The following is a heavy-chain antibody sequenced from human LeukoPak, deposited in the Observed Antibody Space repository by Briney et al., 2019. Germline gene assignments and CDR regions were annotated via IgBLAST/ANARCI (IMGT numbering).Heavy chain of an antibody. CDR1: GFTFSSYA. J-gene: IGHJ4*02. V-gene: IGHV3-23*01. Sequence: PGGSLRLSCAASGFTFSSYAMSWVRQAPGKGLEWASVINPAETTYYADSVKGRFTISRDNSKNTLYLQMDSLGAEDTAVYYCARFSRSLSVAGTRDYWGRGALVTVSS. CDR3: ARFSRSLSVAGTRDY. CDR2: INPAETT. D-gene: IGHD6-19*01.